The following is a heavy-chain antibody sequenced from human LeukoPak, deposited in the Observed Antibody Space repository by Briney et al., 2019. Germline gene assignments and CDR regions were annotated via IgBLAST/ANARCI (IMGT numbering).Heavy chain of an antibody. D-gene: IGHD3-22*01. V-gene: IGHV3-30*18. CDR1: GFTFSSYG. Sequence: PGRSLRLSCAASGFTFSSYGMHWVRQAPGKGLEWVAIISYDGSRPYCGDSVKGRFTISRDNSKSTLYLQMNSLRAEDTAVYYCAKLGYDSSGSINLFDYWGQGTLVTVSS. CDR3: AKLGYDSSGSINLFDY. J-gene: IGHJ4*02. CDR2: ISYDGSRP.